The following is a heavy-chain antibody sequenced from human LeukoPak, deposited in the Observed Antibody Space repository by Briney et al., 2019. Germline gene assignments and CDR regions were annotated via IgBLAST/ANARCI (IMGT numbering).Heavy chain of an antibody. V-gene: IGHV3-11*04. CDR3: ARITVDSSGWYHFDY. D-gene: IGHD6-19*01. CDR1: GFTFSDYY. CDR2: ISSRGSTI. Sequence: GGSLRLSCAASGFTFSDYYMSWIRQAPGKVLEWVSYISSRGSTIYYADSVKGRFTISRDNAKNSLSLQMNSLRAEDTAVYYCARITVDSSGWYHFDYWGQGTLVTVSS. J-gene: IGHJ4*02.